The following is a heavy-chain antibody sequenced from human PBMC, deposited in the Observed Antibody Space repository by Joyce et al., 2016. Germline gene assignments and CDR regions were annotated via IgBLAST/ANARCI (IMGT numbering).Heavy chain of an antibody. CDR2: INTDGSST. Sequence: EVQLVESGGGLVQPGGSLRLSCAASGFSFSGYWIHWVRQAPGKGRVWVSRINTDGSSTRVADSVKGRFTSSRDNAKNTLYLQMNSLRAEDTAVYYCVRGIAARPGGPNWFDPWGQGTLVTVSS. CDR3: VRGIAARPGGPNWFDP. D-gene: IGHD6-6*01. J-gene: IGHJ5*02. CDR1: GFSFSGYW. V-gene: IGHV3-74*01.